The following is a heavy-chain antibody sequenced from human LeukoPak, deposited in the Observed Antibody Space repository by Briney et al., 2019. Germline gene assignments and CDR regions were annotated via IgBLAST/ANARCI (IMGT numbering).Heavy chain of an antibody. Sequence: PSETLSLTCTVSGGSISGYYWSWIRQSPGKGLEWIGYIYYSGSTKDNPSLKSRVTISVDTSKNQFSLRLSSVTAADTAVYYCARLNSDYDAFDIWGQGTMVIVSS. D-gene: IGHD4-11*01. CDR2: IYYSGST. J-gene: IGHJ3*02. CDR3: ARLNSDYDAFDI. CDR1: GGSISGYY. V-gene: IGHV4-59*08.